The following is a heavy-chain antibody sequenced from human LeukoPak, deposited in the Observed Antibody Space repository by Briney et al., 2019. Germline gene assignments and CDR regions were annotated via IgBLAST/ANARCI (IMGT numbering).Heavy chain of an antibody. CDR1: GFTFSDHL. D-gene: IGHD3-22*01. J-gene: IGHJ4*02. CDR2: SKNKEYAYST. Sequence: GGSLRLSCAASGFTFSDHLMDWVRQAPGKGLVWIGRSKNKEYAYSTAYAASVKDRFTFSRDDPKSSLYLQMNSLTTEDTTVYYSTIIFYYGTRGYYPDFWGQGTLVSVSS. V-gene: IGHV3-72*01. CDR3: TIIFYYGTRGYYPDF.